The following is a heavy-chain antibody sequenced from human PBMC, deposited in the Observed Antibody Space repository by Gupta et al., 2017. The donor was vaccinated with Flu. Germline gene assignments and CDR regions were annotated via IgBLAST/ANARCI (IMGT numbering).Heavy chain of an antibody. D-gene: IGHD2-15*01. Sequence: MNWVRQAPGQGLEWMGWISPSTGNPTDAEGCTGRFVFSLDTSVSTTFLQITSLKTEDTAVYYCARVQSCDTPYCGRGPFDVWGQGTMVTVSS. CDR3: ARVQSCDTPYCGRGPFDV. V-gene: IGHV7-4-1*02. J-gene: IGHJ3*01. CDR2: ISPSTGNP.